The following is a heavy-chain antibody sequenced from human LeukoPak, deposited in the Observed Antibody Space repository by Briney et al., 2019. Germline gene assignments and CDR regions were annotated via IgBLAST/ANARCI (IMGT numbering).Heavy chain of an antibody. D-gene: IGHD2-21*02. J-gene: IGHJ4*02. V-gene: IGHV3-23*01. CDR1: GFTFSNYA. Sequence: GGSLRLSCAASGFTFSNYAMTWVRQAPGRGLERVSVIGHYGADIHYADSVEGRFTISRDNSANTLYLQMNSLRAEDTAVYYCAKYCGGDCFRNFDSWGQGTLVTVSS. CDR3: AKYCGGDCFRNFDS. CDR2: IGHYGADI.